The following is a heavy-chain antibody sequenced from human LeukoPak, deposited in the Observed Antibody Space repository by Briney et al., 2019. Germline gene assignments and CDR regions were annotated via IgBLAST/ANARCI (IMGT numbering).Heavy chain of an antibody. CDR3: ARGYYDSSGYYYWYFDL. Sequence: SQTLSLTCAISGDSVSSNSVTWNWIRQSPSRGLEWLGRTYYRSKWYNDYAVSVKSRITINPDTSKNQFSLQLNSVTPEDTAVYYCARGYYDSSGYYYWYFDLWGRGTLVTVSS. D-gene: IGHD3-22*01. CDR1: GDSVSSNSVT. V-gene: IGHV6-1*01. CDR2: TYYRSKWYN. J-gene: IGHJ2*01.